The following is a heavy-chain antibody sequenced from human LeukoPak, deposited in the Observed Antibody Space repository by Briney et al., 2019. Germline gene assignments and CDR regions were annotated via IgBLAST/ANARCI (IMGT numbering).Heavy chain of an antibody. D-gene: IGHD4-17*01. V-gene: IGHV3-11*01. Sequence: GGSLRLSCAASGFTFSDYYMSWIRQAPGKGLEWVSYISSSGSTIYYADSVKGRFTISRDNANKSLYLQMNSLRAEDTAVYYCARRRDYGDPNYYSYYYMDVWGKGTTVTVSS. J-gene: IGHJ6*03. CDR3: ARRRDYGDPNYYSYYYMDV. CDR2: ISSSGSTI. CDR1: GFTFSDYY.